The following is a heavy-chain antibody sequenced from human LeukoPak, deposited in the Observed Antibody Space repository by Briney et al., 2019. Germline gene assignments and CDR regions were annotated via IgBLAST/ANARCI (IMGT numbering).Heavy chain of an antibody. J-gene: IGHJ6*03. CDR3: ARVLAITMIVGKVGYYMDV. CDR1: GGSISSFY. D-gene: IGHD3-22*01. CDR2: IYTSGST. V-gene: IGHV4-4*07. Sequence: PSETLSLTCTVSGGSISSFYWSWIRQPAGKGLEWIGRIYTSGSTNYSPSLKSRVTISVDKSKNQFSLKLSSVTAADTAVYYCARVLAITMIVGKVGYYMDVWGKGTTVTVSS.